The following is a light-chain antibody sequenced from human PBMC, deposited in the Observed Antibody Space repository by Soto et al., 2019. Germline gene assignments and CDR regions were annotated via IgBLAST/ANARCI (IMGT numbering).Light chain of an antibody. CDR1: SSDVGSNNR. V-gene: IGLV2-18*02. J-gene: IGLJ1*01. Sequence: QSALTQPPSVSGSPGQSVAISCTGTSSDVGSNNRVSWYQQPPGTAPKLIIYDVSNRPSGVPDRFSGSKSVYTASLTISGLQAEDEADYYCSSYTTSSTYVFGTGTKLTVL. CDR2: DVS. CDR3: SSYTTSSTYV.